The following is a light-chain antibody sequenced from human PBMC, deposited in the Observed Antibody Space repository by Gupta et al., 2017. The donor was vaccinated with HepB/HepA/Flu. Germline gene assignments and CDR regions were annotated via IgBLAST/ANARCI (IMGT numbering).Light chain of an antibody. V-gene: IGLV2-8*01. CDR2: EVN. Sequence: QSALTQPPSASGSPGQSVTISCTGTSSDVGGYKYVSWYQQHPGKAPKFMIYEVNKRPSGVPDRFSGSKSGNTASLTVSGLQAEDDADYYCSSYAGSNNWVFGGGTKLTVL. CDR3: SSYAGSNNWV. CDR1: SSDVGGYKY. J-gene: IGLJ3*02.